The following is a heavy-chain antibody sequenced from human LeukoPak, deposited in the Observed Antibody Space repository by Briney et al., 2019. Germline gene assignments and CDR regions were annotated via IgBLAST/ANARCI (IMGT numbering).Heavy chain of an antibody. Sequence: GASVKVSCKASGYTFTGYCMHWVRQAPGQGLESMGWISVHHGTTHYVEKFHDRLTLTTDTSTRTAYMELKSLTSDDTAVYYCARDLESDEGDYGDVLPGYWGQGTLVTVS. CDR2: ISVHHGTT. V-gene: IGHV1-18*04. CDR3: ARDLESDEGDYGDVLPGY. CDR1: GYTFTGYC. J-gene: IGHJ4*02. D-gene: IGHD4-17*01.